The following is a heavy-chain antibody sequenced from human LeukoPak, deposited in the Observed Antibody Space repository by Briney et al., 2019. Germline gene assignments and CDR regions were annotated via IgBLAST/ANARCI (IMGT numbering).Heavy chain of an antibody. CDR3: GRQGYTPSYYFVDY. CDR2: IYHSGST. V-gene: IGHV4-39*07. J-gene: IGHJ4*02. Sequence: PSETLSLTCNVSGGSPSSRSYYWGWIRQPPGKGLEWIGSIYHSGSTYYNPSLKSRVTMSVDTSKNQFSLRLRSVTAADTAVYYCGRQGYTPSYYFVDYWSQGTLVTVSS. D-gene: IGHD3-10*01. CDR1: GGSPSSRSYY.